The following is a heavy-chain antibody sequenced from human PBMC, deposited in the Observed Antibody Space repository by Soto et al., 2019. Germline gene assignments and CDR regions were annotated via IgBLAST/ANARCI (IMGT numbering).Heavy chain of an antibody. CDR1: GYSFTTYW. Sequence: GESLKISFTASGYSFTTYWIGWVRQLTGKGLEWMGIIYPGDSDTRYSPSFQGQVTISADKSISTAYLQWSSLKASDSAMFYCARKDIAGNSVDFWGQGTLVTVSS. J-gene: IGHJ4*02. CDR2: IYPGDSDT. V-gene: IGHV5-51*01. CDR3: ARKDIAGNSVDF. D-gene: IGHD2-21*01.